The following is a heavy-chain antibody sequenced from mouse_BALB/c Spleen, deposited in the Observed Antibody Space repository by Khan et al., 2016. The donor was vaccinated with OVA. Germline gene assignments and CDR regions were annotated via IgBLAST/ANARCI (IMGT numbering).Heavy chain of an antibody. D-gene: IGHD1-1*01. J-gene: IGHJ2*01. CDR3: ARIKKIVATYFDY. CDR2: TNPTNGRT. Sequence: QVQLQQSGAELVKAGASVKMSCKASGYTFTSYWMHWVKQRLGQGLEWFAETNPTNGRTYYNEKFKSKATLTVDKSSSTAYMLLSGLTFEDSAVYYCARIKKIVATYFDYGGQGTTLTVSS. CDR1: GYTFTSYW. V-gene: IGHV1S81*02.